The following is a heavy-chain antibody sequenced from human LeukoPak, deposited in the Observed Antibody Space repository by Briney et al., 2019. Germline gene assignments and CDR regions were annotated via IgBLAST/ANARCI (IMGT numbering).Heavy chain of an antibody. CDR3: AAAPYYDYVWGSYRFDY. CDR2: IFVGSGNT. D-gene: IGHD3-16*02. J-gene: IGHJ4*02. V-gene: IGHV1-58*02. CDR1: GFTFTSSA. Sequence: SVKVSCKASGFTFTSSAMQWLRQARGQRLEWIGWIFVGSGNTNYAQKFQERVTITRDMSTSTAYMELSSLRSEDTAVYYCAAAPYYDYVWGSYRFDYWGQGTLVTVSS.